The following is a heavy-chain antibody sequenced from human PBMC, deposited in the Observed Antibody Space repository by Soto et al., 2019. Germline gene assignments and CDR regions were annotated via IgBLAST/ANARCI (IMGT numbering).Heavy chain of an antibody. Sequence: PGGSLRLSCVASGFSFSTYAMNWVRQAPGKGLEWVSVIVGNGGGIHYADSVKGRFTISRDNSKDTLYLQMTSLRAEDTAVYYCAKDNRPDGRYDLDYWGPGTLVTVSS. V-gene: IGHV3-23*01. CDR3: AKDNRPDGRYDLDY. D-gene: IGHD5-12*01. J-gene: IGHJ4*02. CDR2: IVGNGGGI. CDR1: GFSFSTYA.